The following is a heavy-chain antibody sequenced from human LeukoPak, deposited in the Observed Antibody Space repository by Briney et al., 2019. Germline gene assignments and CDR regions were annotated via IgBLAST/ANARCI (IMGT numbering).Heavy chain of an antibody. V-gene: IGHV4-31*03. CDR3: ARGIAVAGTDY. J-gene: IGHJ4*02. CDR2: IYYSGST. CDR1: GGSISSGGYY. D-gene: IGHD6-19*01. Sequence: SETLSLTSTVSGGSISSGGYYWSWIRQHPGKGLEWIGYIYYSGSTYYNPSLKSRVTISVDTSKNQFSLKLSSVTAADTAVYYCARGIAVAGTDYWGQGTLVTVSS.